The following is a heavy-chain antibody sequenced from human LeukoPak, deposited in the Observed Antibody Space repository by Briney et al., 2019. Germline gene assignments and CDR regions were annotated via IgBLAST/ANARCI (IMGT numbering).Heavy chain of an antibody. CDR1: GGSVSSSNYY. V-gene: IGHV4-39*01. CDR2: IYYSGST. CDR3: ARGLQLQN. J-gene: IGHJ4*02. Sequence: SQTLSLTCTVSGGSVSSSNYYWGWIRQPPGKGLEWIANIYYSGSTYYNPSLRSRVTISVDTSKNQFSLKLSSVTAADTAVYYCARGLQLQNWGQGTLVTVSS. D-gene: IGHD5-24*01.